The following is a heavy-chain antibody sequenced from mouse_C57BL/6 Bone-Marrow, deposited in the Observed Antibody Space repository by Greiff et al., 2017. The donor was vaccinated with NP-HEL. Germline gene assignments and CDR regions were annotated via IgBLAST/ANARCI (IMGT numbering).Heavy chain of an antibody. CDR2: IWWDDDK. Sequence: QVTLKESGPGILQPSQTLSLTCSFSGFSLSTFGMGVGWIRQPSGKGLEWLAHIWWDDDKYYNPALKSRLTISKDPSKNQLCLKIANVDTADTATYYCARIAGDYYGSSPAWFAYWGQGTLVTVSA. CDR1: GFSLSTFGMG. J-gene: IGHJ3*01. D-gene: IGHD1-1*01. CDR3: ARIAGDYYGSSPAWFAY. V-gene: IGHV8-8*01.